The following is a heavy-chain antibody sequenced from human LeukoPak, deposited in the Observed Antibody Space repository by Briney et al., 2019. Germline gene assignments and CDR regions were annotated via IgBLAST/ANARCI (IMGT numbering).Heavy chain of an antibody. V-gene: IGHV4-38-2*02. CDR3: ARGVSIAAAGTRFDY. Sequence: SETLSLTCTVSGYSISSGYYWGWVRQPPGKGLEWIGSIYHSGSTYYNPSLKSRVTISVDTSKNQFSLKLSSVTAADTAVYYCARGVSIAAAGTRFDYWGQGTLVTVSS. D-gene: IGHD6-13*01. J-gene: IGHJ4*02. CDR2: IYHSGST. CDR1: GYSISSGYY.